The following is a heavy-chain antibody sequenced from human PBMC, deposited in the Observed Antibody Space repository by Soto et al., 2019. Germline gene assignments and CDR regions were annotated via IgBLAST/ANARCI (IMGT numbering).Heavy chain of an antibody. CDR1: GGSISSYY. V-gene: IGHV4-59*12. D-gene: IGHD3-16*01. CDR3: ARDRGGITVSSKPLGELFDP. J-gene: IGHJ5*02. CDR2: IYYSGST. Sequence: SETLSLTCTVSGGSISSYYWSWIRQPPGKGLEWIGYIYYSGSTNYNPSLKSRVTISVDTSKNQFSLKLTSVTAADTAVYYCARDRGGITVSSKPLGELFDPWGQGTLVTVSS.